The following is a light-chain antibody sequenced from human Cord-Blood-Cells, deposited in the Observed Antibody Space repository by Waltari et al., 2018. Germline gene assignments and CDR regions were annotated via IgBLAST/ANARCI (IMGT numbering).Light chain of an antibody. CDR2: SAS. CDR1: QGISSY. J-gene: IGKJ5*01. V-gene: IGKV1-27*01. CDR3: QRTFNAPVT. Sequence: DIQLTQSPSSLSASVGDRVTITYRVSQGISSYLNWYRQKPGKVPMSLIYSASNLQSAVSSRFTGLGAETDFTLTISSQQPEGVATYYGQRTFNAPVTLGHGPRLEIK.